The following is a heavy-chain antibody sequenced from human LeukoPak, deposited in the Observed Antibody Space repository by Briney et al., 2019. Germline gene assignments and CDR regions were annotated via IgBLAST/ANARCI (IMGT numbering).Heavy chain of an antibody. Sequence: SETLSLTCDVSGVSINTCCYYWTWIRQPPGKGLEWIGYKYYSGSTRYNSSLRSRLTISLDSSKNQFSLRLTSVTAADTAVYYCARGRSYGFDFDSWGPGTLVIVPS. CDR2: KYYSGST. J-gene: IGHJ4*02. CDR3: ARGRSYGFDFDS. CDR1: GVSINTCCYY. D-gene: IGHD5-18*01. V-gene: IGHV4-61*01.